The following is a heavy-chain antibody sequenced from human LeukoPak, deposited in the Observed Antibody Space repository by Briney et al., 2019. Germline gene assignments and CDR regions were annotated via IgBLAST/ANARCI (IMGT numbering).Heavy chain of an antibody. Sequence: SGPTLVKPTQTLTLTCTFSGFSLSTSGVGVGWIRQPPGKALEWLALIYWDDDKRYSPSLKSRLTITKDTSKNQVVLTMTNMDPVDTATYYCAHSLVVVVARYYYYYGMDVWGQGTTVTVSS. CDR2: IYWDDDK. J-gene: IGHJ6*02. V-gene: IGHV2-5*02. CDR1: GFSLSTSGVG. D-gene: IGHD2-15*01. CDR3: AHSLVVVVARYYYYYGMDV.